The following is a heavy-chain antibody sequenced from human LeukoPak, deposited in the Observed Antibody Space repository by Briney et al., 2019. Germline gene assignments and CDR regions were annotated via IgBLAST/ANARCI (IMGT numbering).Heavy chain of an antibody. CDR1: GYSFTSYW. Sequence: GESLKISCKGSGYSFTSYWIGWVRQMPGKGLEWMGIIYPGDSDTRYSASFQCQVTISADKSISTAYLQWSSLKASDTAMYYCAVFPWLVEKWDNWFDPWDQGTLITVSS. CDR2: IYPGDSDT. CDR3: AVFPWLVEKWDNWFDP. V-gene: IGHV5-51*01. J-gene: IGHJ5*02. D-gene: IGHD6-19*01.